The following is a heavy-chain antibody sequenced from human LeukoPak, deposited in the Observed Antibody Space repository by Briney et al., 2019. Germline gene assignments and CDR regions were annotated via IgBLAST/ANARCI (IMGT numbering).Heavy chain of an antibody. CDR1: GFTVSTNY. D-gene: IGHD6-19*01. Sequence: PWGSLRLSCAASGFTVSTNYMSWVRQAPGRGLEWVAVIYAGGTAYYADSVRGRFTISRDNSKNTLYLQMNSLRDEDTAVDYCARDRSGWYDHWGQGTLVTVSS. CDR2: IYAGGTA. J-gene: IGHJ5*02. V-gene: IGHV3-53*01. CDR3: ARDRSGWYDH.